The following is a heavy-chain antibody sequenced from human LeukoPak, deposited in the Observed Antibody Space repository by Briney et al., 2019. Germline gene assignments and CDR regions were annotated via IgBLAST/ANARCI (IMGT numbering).Heavy chain of an antibody. CDR3: ASQDAAGYYFDY. D-gene: IGHD6-25*01. J-gene: IGHJ4*02. V-gene: IGHV4-59*01. CDR1: DGSISAFY. CDR2: IYYTGSP. Sequence: PSETLSLTCTVSDGSISAFYWSWIRQPPGKGLEWIGYIYYTGSPNYNPSLKSRVTISIDTSKNQFSLNLSSVTAADTAVYYCASQDAAGYYFDYWGQGTLVTVPS.